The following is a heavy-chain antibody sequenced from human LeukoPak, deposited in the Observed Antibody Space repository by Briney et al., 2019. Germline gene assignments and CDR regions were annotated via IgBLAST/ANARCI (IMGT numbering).Heavy chain of an antibody. CDR3: ARDGGPYRYYFDY. V-gene: IGHV3-7*03. Sequence: GGSLRLSSAASGFTFSSYWMSWVRQAPGKGLEWVANIKQDGSEKYYVDSVKGRFTISRDNAKNSLYLQMNSLRAEDTAVYYCARDGGPYRYYFDYWGQGTLVTVSS. CDR1: GFTFSSYW. D-gene: IGHD3-16*01. CDR2: IKQDGSEK. J-gene: IGHJ4*02.